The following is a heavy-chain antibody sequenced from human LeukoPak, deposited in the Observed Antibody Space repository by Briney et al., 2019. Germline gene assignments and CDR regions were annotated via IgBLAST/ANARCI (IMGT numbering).Heavy chain of an antibody. CDR1: GFTFSSYG. Sequence: PGGSLRLSCLSSGFTFSSYGMHWVRQAPGKGLEWVAFIWYDGSNKYYADSVKGRFTISRDNAKNSLYLQMNSLRAEDTAVYYCTRVSYADGGYFDYWGQGTLVTVSS. V-gene: IGHV3-33*01. D-gene: IGHD3-16*01. CDR2: IWYDGSNK. CDR3: TRVSYADGGYFDY. J-gene: IGHJ4*02.